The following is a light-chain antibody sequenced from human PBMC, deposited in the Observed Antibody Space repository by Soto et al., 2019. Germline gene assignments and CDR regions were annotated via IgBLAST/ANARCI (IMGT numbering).Light chain of an antibody. CDR1: QTISSSY. J-gene: IGKJ2*01. CDR3: QQYGSSPPYT. CDR2: GAS. V-gene: IGKV3-20*01. Sequence: EIVLTQSAGTLSLSPGERATLSCRVSQTISSSYLAWFQQTPGQAPRLLIYGASNRATGIPDRFSGSGSGTYFTLTISRLEPEDFAVYYCQQYGSSPPYTFGQGTKLEIK.